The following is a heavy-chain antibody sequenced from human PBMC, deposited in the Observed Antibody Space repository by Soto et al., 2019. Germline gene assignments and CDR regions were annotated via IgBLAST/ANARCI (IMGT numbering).Heavy chain of an antibody. CDR3: ARNGPKYSSGWYRVNGMDV. J-gene: IGHJ6*02. CDR2: ISSRGSTI. CDR1: GFTFSSYS. V-gene: IGHV3-48*04. Sequence: GWSLRLSCAASGFTFSSYSMNWVRQAPGKGLEWVSYISSRGSTIYYADSVKGRFTISRDNAKNSLYLQMNSLRAEDTAVYYCARNGPKYSSGWYRVNGMDVSGQGTTVTVSS. D-gene: IGHD6-13*01.